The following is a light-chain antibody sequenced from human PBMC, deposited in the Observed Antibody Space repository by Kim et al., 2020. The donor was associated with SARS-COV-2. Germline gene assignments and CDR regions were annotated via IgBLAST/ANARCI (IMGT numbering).Light chain of an antibody. CDR1: RSVSSN. CDR3: QQYNNWPYT. Sequence: LSGCPGERATLCRASRSVSSNLAWYQQKPGQAPRLLIYGASTRATGIPSRFSGSGSGTEFTLTISSLQSEDFAVYSCQQYNNWPYTFGQGTKLEI. CDR2: GAS. J-gene: IGKJ2*01. V-gene: IGKV3-15*01.